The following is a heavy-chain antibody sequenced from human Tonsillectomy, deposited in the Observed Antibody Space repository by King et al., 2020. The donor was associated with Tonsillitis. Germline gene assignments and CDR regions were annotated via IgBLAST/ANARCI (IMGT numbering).Heavy chain of an antibody. CDR3: ARYYPVTTENFDS. J-gene: IGHJ4*02. CDR2: IDYSENT. V-gene: IGHV4-39*07. D-gene: IGHD4-17*01. CDR1: GGFISSSDYY. Sequence: QLQESGPGLARPSETLSLTCTVSGGFISSSDYYWGWIRQPPGKGLEWIGSIDYSENTFYNPSLKSRLTMSVDTSKNQFSLKLRSVTAADTAAYYCARYYPVTTENFDSWGQGTLVTVSP.